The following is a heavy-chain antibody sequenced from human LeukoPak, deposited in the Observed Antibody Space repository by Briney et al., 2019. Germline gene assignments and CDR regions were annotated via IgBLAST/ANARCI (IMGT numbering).Heavy chain of an antibody. CDR2: ISGSGGST. CDR1: GGSISSYY. D-gene: IGHD6-13*01. CDR3: ANQAPYSSSWYTY. V-gene: IGHV3-23*01. Sequence: ETLSLTCTVSGGSISSYYWSWVRQAPGKGLEWVSAISGSGGSTYYADSVKGRFTISRDNSKNTLYLQMNSLRAEDTAVYYCANQAPYSSSWYTYWGQGTLVTVSS. J-gene: IGHJ4*02.